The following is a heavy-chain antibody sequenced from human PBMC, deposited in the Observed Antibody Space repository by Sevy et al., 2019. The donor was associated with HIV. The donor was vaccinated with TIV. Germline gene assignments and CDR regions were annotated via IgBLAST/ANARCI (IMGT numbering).Heavy chain of an antibody. V-gene: IGHV3-48*03. J-gene: IGHJ3*02. CDR1: GFTFSSYE. Sequence: LSLTCAASGFTFSSYEMNWVRQAPGKGLEWVSYISSSGSTIYYADSVKGRFTISRDNAKNSLYLQMNSLRAEDTAVYYCARVLYGRRAFDIWGQGTMVTVSS. CDR2: ISSSGSTI. CDR3: ARVLYGRRAFDI. D-gene: IGHD3-10*01.